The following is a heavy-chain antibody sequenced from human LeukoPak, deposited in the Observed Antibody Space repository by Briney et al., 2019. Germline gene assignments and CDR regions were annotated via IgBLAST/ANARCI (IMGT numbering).Heavy chain of an antibody. Sequence: PGGSLRLSCAASGFTFSSYSMNWVRQAPGKGLEWVSSISSSSSYIYYADSVKGRFTISRDNAKDSLYLQMNSLRAEDTAVYYCAKRGDGGHKSLEYWGQGTLVIVSS. J-gene: IGHJ4*02. D-gene: IGHD3-16*01. V-gene: IGHV3-21*01. CDR2: ISSSSSYI. CDR3: AKRGDGGHKSLEY. CDR1: GFTFSSYS.